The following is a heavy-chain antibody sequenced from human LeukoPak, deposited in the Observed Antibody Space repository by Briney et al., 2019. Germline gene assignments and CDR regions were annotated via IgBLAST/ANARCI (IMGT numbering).Heavy chain of an antibody. J-gene: IGHJ3*02. CDR2: IYYSGSST. CDR1: GGSISSGSYY. V-gene: IGHV4-39*01. D-gene: IGHD3-16*01. CDR3: ARDWGRDALDI. Sequence: SETLSLTCTVSGGSISSGSYYWGWIRQPPGKGLEWIGSIYYSGSSTYCNPSLKSRVTISGDTSKNQLSLKLNSVTAADTAAYYCARDWGRDALDIWGQGTMVTVSS.